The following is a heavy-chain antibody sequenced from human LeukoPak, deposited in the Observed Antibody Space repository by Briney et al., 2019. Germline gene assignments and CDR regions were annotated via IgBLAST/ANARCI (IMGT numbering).Heavy chain of an antibody. V-gene: IGHV3-30-3*01. Sequence: GGSLRLSCAASGSNFSSYAMHWVRQAPGSGLEWVEVISYDGSSKNYVDSVKGRFSISRDNAKNTLYLQMNSLRDEDTAMYYCARDLGASGSPRDWYYFDNWGQGTLVTVSS. CDR2: ISYDGSSK. D-gene: IGHD1-26*01. J-gene: IGHJ4*02. CDR1: GSNFSSYA. CDR3: ARDLGASGSPRDWYYFDN.